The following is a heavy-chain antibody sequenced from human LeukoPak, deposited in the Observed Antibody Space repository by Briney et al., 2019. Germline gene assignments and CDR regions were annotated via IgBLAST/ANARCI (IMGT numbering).Heavy chain of an antibody. CDR1: GYTFTIYY. Sequence: AASVTVSCTASGYTFTIYYMHWVRQAPGQGLEWMGIINPSGGSTSYAQKFQGRVTMTRDTSTSTVYMELSSLRSEDTAVYYCAREYGGNSFGVFFNYWGQGTLVTVSS. CDR3: AREYGGNSFGVFFNY. CDR2: INPSGGST. V-gene: IGHV1-46*01. J-gene: IGHJ4*02. D-gene: IGHD4-23*01.